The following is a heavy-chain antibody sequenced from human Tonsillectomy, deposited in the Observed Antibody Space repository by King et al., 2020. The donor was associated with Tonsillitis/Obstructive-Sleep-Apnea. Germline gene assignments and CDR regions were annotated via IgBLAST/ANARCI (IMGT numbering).Heavy chain of an antibody. J-gene: IGHJ6*02. V-gene: IGHV4-34*01. D-gene: IGHD6-13*01. CDR1: GGSFSGYY. Sequence: VQLQQWGAGLLKPSETLSLTCAVYGGSFSGYYWSWIRQPPGKGLEWIGEINHSGSTNYNPSLKSRVTISVDTSKNQFSLKLSSVTAADTAVYYCARGMRTGSSSWAYYYGMDVWGQGTTVTVSS. CDR2: INHSGST. CDR3: ARGMRTGSSSWAYYYGMDV.